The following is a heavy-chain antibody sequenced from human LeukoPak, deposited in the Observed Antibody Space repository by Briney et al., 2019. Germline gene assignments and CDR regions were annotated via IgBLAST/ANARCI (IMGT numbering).Heavy chain of an antibody. CDR2: ISAYNGNT. CDR3: ARDEGHYYYDSSGSDY. Sequence: KVSCKASGYTFTSYGISWVRQAPGQGLEWMGWISAYNGNTNYAQKPQGRVTMTTDTSTSTAYMELRSLRSDDTAVYYCARDEGHYYYDSSGSDYWGQGTLVTVSS. D-gene: IGHD3-22*01. CDR1: GYTFTSYG. J-gene: IGHJ4*02. V-gene: IGHV1-18*01.